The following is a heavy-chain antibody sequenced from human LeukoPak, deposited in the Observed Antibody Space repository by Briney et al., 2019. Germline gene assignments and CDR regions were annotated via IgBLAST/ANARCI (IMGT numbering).Heavy chain of an antibody. CDR2: IKSNTAGGTT. V-gene: IGHV3-15*01. CDR3: TWEGPGGWLDA. D-gene: IGHD1-26*01. J-gene: IGHJ5*02. CDR1: GITVNTNY. Sequence: GGSLRLSCAASGITVNTNYMSWVRQAPGKGLQWIGRIKSNTAGGTTDYNAPVKDRFTLSRDDSKNMVYLQMNSLKTEDTAVYYCTWEGPGGWLDAWGPGTLVTVSS.